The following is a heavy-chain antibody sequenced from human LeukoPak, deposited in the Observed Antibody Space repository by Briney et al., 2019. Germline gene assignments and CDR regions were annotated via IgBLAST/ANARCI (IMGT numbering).Heavy chain of an antibody. CDR1: GYSVSSNSAA. D-gene: IGHD3-10*01. J-gene: IGHJ4*02. V-gene: IGHV6-1*01. Sequence: SQTLSLTCDISGYSVSSNSAAWNWIRQSPSRGLEWLGRTYYRSKWYNDYAESVKSLITINPDTSNNQFFLQLNSVTPEDKAVYYCAKDTYYYGSGSYYSGIDYWGQGTLVTVSS. CDR2: TYYRSKWYN. CDR3: AKDTYYYGSGSYYSGIDY.